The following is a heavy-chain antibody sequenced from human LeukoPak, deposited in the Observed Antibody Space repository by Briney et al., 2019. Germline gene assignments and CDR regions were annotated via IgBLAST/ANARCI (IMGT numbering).Heavy chain of an antibody. CDR1: GFTFSSYW. D-gene: IGHD2-2*01. V-gene: IGHV3-74*01. J-gene: IGHJ6*02. CDR3: ARVVVPAAMPYYYYYYGMDV. CDR2: INSDGSST. Sequence: GGSLRLPCAASGFTFSSYWMHWVRQAPGKGLVWVSRINSDGSSTSYADSVKGRFTISRDNAKNTLYLQMNSLRAEDTAVYYCARVVVPAAMPYYYYYYGMDVWGQGTTVTVSS.